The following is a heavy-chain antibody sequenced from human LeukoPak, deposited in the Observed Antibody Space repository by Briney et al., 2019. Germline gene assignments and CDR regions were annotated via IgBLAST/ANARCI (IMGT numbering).Heavy chain of an antibody. CDR3: AGDPPPTGATGDY. CDR1: GGTFSSYA. Sequence: GSSVKVSCKASGGTFSSYAISWVRQAPGQGLEWMGRIIPIFGTANYAQKLQGRVTITTDESTSTAYMELSSLRSEDTAVYYCAGDPPPTGATGDYWGQGTLVTVSS. CDR2: IIPIFGTA. D-gene: IGHD3-10*01. J-gene: IGHJ4*02. V-gene: IGHV1-69*05.